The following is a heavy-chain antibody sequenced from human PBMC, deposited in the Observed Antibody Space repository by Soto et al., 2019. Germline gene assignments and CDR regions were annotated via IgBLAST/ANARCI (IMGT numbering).Heavy chain of an antibody. V-gene: IGHV1-69*06. D-gene: IGHD3-10*01. J-gene: IGHJ5*02. CDR2: IIPIFGTA. CDR3: ARGVVRYYYGSGSYHNWFDP. Sequence: VKVSCKASGGTFSSYAISWVRQAPGQGLEWMGGIIPIFGTANYAQKFQGRVTITADKSTSTAYMELSSLRSEDTAVYYCARGVVRYYYGSGSYHNWFDPWGQGTLVTVSS. CDR1: GGTFSSYA.